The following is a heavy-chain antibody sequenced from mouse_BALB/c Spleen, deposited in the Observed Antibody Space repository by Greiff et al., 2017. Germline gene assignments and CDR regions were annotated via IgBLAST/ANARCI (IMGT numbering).Heavy chain of an antibody. J-gene: IGHJ2*01. D-gene: IGHD1-1*01. CDR1: GDSITSGY. CDR3: ARYDYGSSPYFDY. CDR2: ISYSGST. Sequence: EVKLQESGPSLVKPSQTLSLTCSVTGDSITSGYWNWIRKFPGNKLEYMGYISYSGSTYYNPSLKSRISITRDTSKNQYYLQLNSVTTEDTATYYCARYDYGSSPYFDYWGQGTTLTVSS. V-gene: IGHV3-8*02.